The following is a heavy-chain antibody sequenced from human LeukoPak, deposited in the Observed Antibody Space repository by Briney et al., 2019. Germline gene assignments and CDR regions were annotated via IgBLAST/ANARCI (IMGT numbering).Heavy chain of an antibody. Sequence: GASVKVSCKVSGYTLTELSMHWVRQAPGKGLEWMGGFDPEDGETIYAQKFQGRVAMTEDTSTDTAYMELSSLRSEDTAVYYCATGVHYDSSGYYHFWGQGTLVTVSS. CDR2: FDPEDGET. CDR1: GYTLTELS. J-gene: IGHJ4*02. CDR3: ATGVHYDSSGYYHF. V-gene: IGHV1-24*01. D-gene: IGHD3-22*01.